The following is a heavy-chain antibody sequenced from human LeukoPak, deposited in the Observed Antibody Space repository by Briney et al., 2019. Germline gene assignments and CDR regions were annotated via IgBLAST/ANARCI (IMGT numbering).Heavy chain of an antibody. CDR2: IYKSGRT. CDR3: ARPYDGDYFDY. D-gene: IGHD3-16*01. Sequence: PSETLSLTCTVSGASITSSTYYWGWIRQPPGKGLEWIGTIYKSGRTYYTPSLNSRVTISVDTSKSQFSLKLTSLTASDTAVYYCARPYDGDYFDYWGQGTLVTVSS. J-gene: IGHJ4*02. V-gene: IGHV4-39*01. CDR1: GASITSSTYY.